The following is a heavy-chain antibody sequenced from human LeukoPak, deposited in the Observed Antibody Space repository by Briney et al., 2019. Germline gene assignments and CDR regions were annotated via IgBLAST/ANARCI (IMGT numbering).Heavy chain of an antibody. J-gene: IGHJ6*02. V-gene: IGHV3-11*01. D-gene: IGHD2-21*02. CDR3: ARDREGGDWYGYYYYGMDV. CDR2: ISSSGSTI. Sequence: PGGSLRLSCAAFGFTFSDYYMSWIRQAPGKGLEWVSYISSSGSTIYYADSVKGRFTISRDNAKNSLYLQMNSLRAEDTAVYYCARDREGGDWYGYYYYGMDVWGQGTTVTVSS. CDR1: GFTFSDYY.